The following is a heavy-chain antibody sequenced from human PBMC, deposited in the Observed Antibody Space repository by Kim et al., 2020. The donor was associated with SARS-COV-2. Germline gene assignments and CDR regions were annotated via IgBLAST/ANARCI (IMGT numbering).Heavy chain of an antibody. CDR2: INPNSGGT. CDR3: ARAEKGIAAAGTNYYYGMDV. Sequence: ASVKVSCKASGYTFTGYYMHWVRQAPGQGLEWMGWINPNSGGTNYAQKFQGRVTMTRDTSISTAYMELSRLRSDDTAVYYCARAEKGIAAAGTNYYYGMDVWGQGTTVTVSS. D-gene: IGHD6-13*01. V-gene: IGHV1-2*02. J-gene: IGHJ6*02. CDR1: GYTFTGYY.